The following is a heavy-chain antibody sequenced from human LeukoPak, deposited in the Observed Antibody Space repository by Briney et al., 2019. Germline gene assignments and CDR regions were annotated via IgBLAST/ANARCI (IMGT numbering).Heavy chain of an antibody. D-gene: IGHD6-6*01. CDR1: GYTFTTYY. Sequence: GASVKVSCKATGYTFTTYYMHWVRQAPGQGLEWMGIIHPRGGSTSNAQKFQGRVTMTRDTSTSTDYMELSSLRSEDTAVYYCARDSGSSSIDYWGQGTLVTVSS. J-gene: IGHJ4*02. CDR3: ARDSGSSSIDY. CDR2: IHPRGGST. V-gene: IGHV1-46*01.